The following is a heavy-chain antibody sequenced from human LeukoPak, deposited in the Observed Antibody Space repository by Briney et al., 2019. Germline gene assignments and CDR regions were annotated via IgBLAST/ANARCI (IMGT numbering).Heavy chain of an antibody. Sequence: PGGSLRLSCAASGFTLSSYDMHWVRQAPGKGLDWVAFIWYDGSNKYHTDSVKGRFTISRDNSKNTLYLQMNSLRVEDTAVYYCARGDWGMYYFDYWGQGTLVTVSS. CDR3: ARGDWGMYYFDY. V-gene: IGHV3-30*02. CDR2: IWYDGSNK. CDR1: GFTLSSYD. D-gene: IGHD7-27*01. J-gene: IGHJ4*02.